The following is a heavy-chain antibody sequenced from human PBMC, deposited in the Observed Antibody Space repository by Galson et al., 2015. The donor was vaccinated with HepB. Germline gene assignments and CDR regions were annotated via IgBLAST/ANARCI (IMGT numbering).Heavy chain of an antibody. CDR3: ARACSSTSCYTGIGYYYYGMDV. V-gene: IGHV3-13*01. CDR2: IGTAGDT. Sequence: SLRLSCAASGFTFSSYDMHWVRQATGKGLEWVSAIGTAGDTYYPGSVKGRFTISRENAKNSLYLQMNSLRAGDTAVYYCARACSSTSCYTGIGYYYYGMDVWGQGTTVTVSS. J-gene: IGHJ6*02. CDR1: GFTFSSYD. D-gene: IGHD2-2*02.